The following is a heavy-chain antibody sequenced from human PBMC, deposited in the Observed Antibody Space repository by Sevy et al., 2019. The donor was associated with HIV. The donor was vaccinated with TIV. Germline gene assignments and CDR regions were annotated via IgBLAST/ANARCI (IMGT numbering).Heavy chain of an antibody. CDR2: IYHSGST. Sequence: SETLSLTCAVSGGSISSSNWWSWVRQPPGKGLEWIGEIYHSGSTNYNPSLKSRVTISVDKSKNQFSLKLGSVTAADTAVYYCARVLALPVRISGSTNDYWGQGTLVTVSS. V-gene: IGHV4-4*02. CDR3: ARVLALPVRISGSTNDY. CDR1: GGSISSSNW. J-gene: IGHJ4*02. D-gene: IGHD6-13*01.